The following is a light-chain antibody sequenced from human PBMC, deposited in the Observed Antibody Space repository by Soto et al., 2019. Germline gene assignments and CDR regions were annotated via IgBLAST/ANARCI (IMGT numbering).Light chain of an antibody. Sequence: DIQMTQSPSTVSASVGDAVTITCRASQSISTWLAWYQQKPGKAPNLLIYDASTLESGGPSGFSGSGSGTEFTLIISSLQPHDSATYYCQQYNSYPYTFGQGTKLEIK. CDR2: DAS. V-gene: IGKV1-5*01. CDR3: QQYNSYPYT. J-gene: IGKJ2*01. CDR1: QSISTW.